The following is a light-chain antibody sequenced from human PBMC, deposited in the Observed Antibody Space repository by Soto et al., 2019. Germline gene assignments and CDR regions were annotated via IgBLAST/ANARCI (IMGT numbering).Light chain of an antibody. CDR3: MQALQTPA. V-gene: IGKV2-28*01. CDR2: LGS. CDR1: QSLLHSNGYNY. Sequence: DIVMTQSPLSLPVTPGEPASISCRPSQSLLHSNGYNYLDWYLQKPGQSPQLLIYLGSNRASGVPDRFSGSGSGTDFTLKISRVEAEDVGVYYCMQALQTPAFGQGTKVDIK. J-gene: IGKJ1*01.